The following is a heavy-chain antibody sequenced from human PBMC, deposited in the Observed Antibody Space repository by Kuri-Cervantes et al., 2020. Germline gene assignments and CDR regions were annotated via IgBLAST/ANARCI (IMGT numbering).Heavy chain of an antibody. V-gene: IGHV3-30-3*01. CDR2: ISYDGSNK. CDR1: GFTFSSYA. D-gene: IGHD3-3*01. CDR3: AGDSHYDFWSGYEYYYYYGMDV. J-gene: IGHJ6*02. Sequence: GGSLRLSCAASGFTFSSYAMHWVRQAPGKGLEWVAVISYDGSNKYYADSVKGRFTISRDNSKNTLYLQMNSLRAEDTAVYYCAGDSHYDFWSGYEYYYYYGMDVWGQGTTVTVSS.